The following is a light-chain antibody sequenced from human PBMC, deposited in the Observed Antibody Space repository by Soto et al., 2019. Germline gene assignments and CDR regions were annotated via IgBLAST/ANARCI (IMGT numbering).Light chain of an antibody. CDR3: QTWGTGLLV. J-gene: IGLJ3*02. Sequence: QPVLTQSPSASASLGASVKLTCTLSSGHSSYAIAWHQQQPEKGPRYLMKLNSDGSHSKGDGIPDRFSGSSSGAERYLTIFSLQSEDEADYYCQTWGTGLLVFGGGTQLTVL. V-gene: IGLV4-69*01. CDR1: SGHSSYA. CDR2: LNSDGSH.